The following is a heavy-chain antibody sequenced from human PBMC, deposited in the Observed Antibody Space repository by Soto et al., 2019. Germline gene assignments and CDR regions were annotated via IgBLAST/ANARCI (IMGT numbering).Heavy chain of an antibody. Sequence: QVQLVQSGAEVKKPGASVKVSCKASGYTFTNFGISWVRQAPGQGLEWLGWISAYNGNTNYAQKLQDRVTMSRDTATSTANMELRSLRSDDTAVYYCASIGYSSGWSYWGQGTLVTVSS. CDR2: ISAYNGNT. D-gene: IGHD6-19*01. J-gene: IGHJ4*02. CDR3: ASIGYSSGWSY. V-gene: IGHV1-18*01. CDR1: GYTFTNFG.